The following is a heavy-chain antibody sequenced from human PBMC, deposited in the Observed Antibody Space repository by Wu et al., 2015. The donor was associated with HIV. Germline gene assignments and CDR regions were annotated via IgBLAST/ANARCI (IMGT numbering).Heavy chain of an antibody. J-gene: IGHJ4*02. Sequence: QVQLVQSGAEVKKPGASVKVSCKASGYTFTGYYMHWLRQAPGQGPEWMGWINPNSGGTNYAQKFQDRVTLTRDTSVSTAYMEMSGLRSDDTAAYYCARDYYDVLTTYSHYFFDLWGRERWSPSPQ. CDR2: INPNSGGT. V-gene: IGHV1-2*02. D-gene: IGHD3-9*01. CDR3: ARDYYDVLTTYSHYFFDL. CDR1: GYTFTGYY.